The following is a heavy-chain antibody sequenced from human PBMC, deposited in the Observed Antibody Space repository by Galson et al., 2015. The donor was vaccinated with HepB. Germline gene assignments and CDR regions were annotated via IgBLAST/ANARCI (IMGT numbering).Heavy chain of an antibody. Sequence: ALRLSCAAAGFSFGSHSRCWVRQAPGKGLEWVAYIRAGSTRRYYGASVRGRFTLWRDNGKNAVYLHMNNLRAEDTAVYYCARNPASYDYYNMDVWGRGTMVTVSS. D-gene: IGHD6-25*01. J-gene: IGHJ6*02. CDR3: ARNPASYDYYNMDV. V-gene: IGHV3-48*01. CDR1: GFSFGSHS. CDR2: IRAGSTRR.